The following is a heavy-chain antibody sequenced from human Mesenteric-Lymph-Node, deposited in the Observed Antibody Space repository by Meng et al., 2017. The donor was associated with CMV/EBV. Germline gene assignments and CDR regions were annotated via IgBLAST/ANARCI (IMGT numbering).Heavy chain of an antibody. CDR2: ISAYNGNT. V-gene: IGHV1-18*01. CDR3: ARDPGYDILTGYYIGTYFDY. CDR1: TSYG. D-gene: IGHD3-9*01. Sequence: TSYGIGWVRQAPGQGLEWMGWISAYNGNTNYAQKLQGRVTMTTDTSTSTAYMELRSLRSDDTAVYYCARDPGYDILTGYYIGTYFDYWGQGTLVTVSS. J-gene: IGHJ4*02.